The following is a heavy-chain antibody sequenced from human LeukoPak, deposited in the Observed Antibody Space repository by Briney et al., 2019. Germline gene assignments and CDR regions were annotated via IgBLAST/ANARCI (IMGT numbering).Heavy chain of an antibody. D-gene: IGHD3-22*01. CDR1: GFTFTDYG. CDR2: ISGSTLST. Sequence: GGSLRLSCAASGFTFTDYGMTWVRQAPGKGLEWVSSISGSTLSTYYADSVKGRFTISRDNSKNIVSLQMNSLRAEDTAIYYCAKDRVLDYYDISDMDYWGQGTLVTVSS. V-gene: IGHV3-23*01. CDR3: AKDRVLDYYDISDMDY. J-gene: IGHJ4*02.